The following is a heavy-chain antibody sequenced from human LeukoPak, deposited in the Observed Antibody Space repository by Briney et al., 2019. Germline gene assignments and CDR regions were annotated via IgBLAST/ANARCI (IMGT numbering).Heavy chain of an antibody. CDR3: ARSLYGSGTYALDY. CDR2: ITYSGST. Sequence: SETLSLTCTVSGGSISSSPYNWAWLRQPPGEGLEWLGSITYSGSTYYKPSLKSRVTISADTSKNQLSLKLSSVTATDTAVYHCARSLYGSGTYALDYWGQGTLVTVSS. J-gene: IGHJ4*02. D-gene: IGHD3-10*01. CDR1: GGSISSSPYN. V-gene: IGHV4-39*01.